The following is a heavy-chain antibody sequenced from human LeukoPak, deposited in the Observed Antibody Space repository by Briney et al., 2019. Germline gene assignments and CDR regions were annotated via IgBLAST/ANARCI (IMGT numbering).Heavy chain of an antibody. Sequence: GGSLRLSCAASGFTFSSYAMSWVRQAPGKGLEWVSAISGSGGSTYYADSVKGRFTISRDNSKNTLCLQMNSLRAEDTAVYYCAKDSGSYFSAFDIWGQGTMVTVSS. CDR2: ISGSGGST. CDR3: AKDSGSYFSAFDI. V-gene: IGHV3-23*01. CDR1: GFTFSSYA. D-gene: IGHD1-26*01. J-gene: IGHJ3*02.